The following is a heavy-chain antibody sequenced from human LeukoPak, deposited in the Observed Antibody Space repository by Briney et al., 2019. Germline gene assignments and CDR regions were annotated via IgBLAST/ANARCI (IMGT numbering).Heavy chain of an antibody. D-gene: IGHD3-22*01. J-gene: IGHJ5*02. V-gene: IGHV1-69*13. CDR1: GYTLTELS. CDR2: IIPIFGTA. CDR3: ARARDYYDSSGYFP. Sequence: GASVKVSCKVSGYTLTELSMHWVRQAPGQGLEWMGGIIPIFGTANYAQKFQGRVTITADESTSTAYMELSSLRSEDTAVYYCARARDYYDSSGYFPWGQGTLVTVSS.